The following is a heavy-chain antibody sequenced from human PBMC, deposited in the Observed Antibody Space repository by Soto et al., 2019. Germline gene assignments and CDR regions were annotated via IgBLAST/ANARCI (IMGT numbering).Heavy chain of an antibody. CDR3: ARERESFSSDWQEFDY. D-gene: IGHD6-19*01. J-gene: IGHJ4*02. CDR2: ISIGGDT. Sequence: EVQLVESGGGLVQPGGSLRLSCAASGFSFSSYDMHWVRQAAGKGLEWVSAISIGGDTFYSDSVKGRFTISRENARNSLYLQLSRLRAEDTAVYYCARERESFSSDWQEFDYWGQGTEVTVSS. CDR1: GFSFSSYD. V-gene: IGHV3-13*01.